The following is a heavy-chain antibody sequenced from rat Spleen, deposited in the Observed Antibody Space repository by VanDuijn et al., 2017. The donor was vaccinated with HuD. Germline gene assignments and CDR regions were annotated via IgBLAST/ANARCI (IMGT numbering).Heavy chain of an antibody. J-gene: IGHJ2*01. Sequence: EVQLVESGGGLVQPGRSLKLSCAASGFTFSDYYMAWVRQAPTKGLEWVATISYGDSSGHSSTYYRASVKGRFTISRDNTKSTLSLQMDSMRSEDTATYYCARRHYGYTDYFDYWGQGVMVPVSS. V-gene: IGHV5-7*01. D-gene: IGHD1-9*01. CDR3: ARRHYGYTDYFDY. CDR2: ISYGDSSGHSST. CDR1: GFTFSDYY.